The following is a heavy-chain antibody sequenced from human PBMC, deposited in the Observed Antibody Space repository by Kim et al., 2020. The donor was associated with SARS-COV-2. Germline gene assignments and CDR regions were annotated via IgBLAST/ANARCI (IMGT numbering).Heavy chain of an antibody. CDR1: GFTFSTYW. CDR3: ARDEEYFNL. V-gene: IGHV3-7*03. J-gene: IGHJ2*01. CDR2: IKQDGTEK. Sequence: GGSLRLSCTGSGFTFSTYWMAWVCQAPGKGLEWVGNIKQDGTEKKYVNSVKGRFTISRDNAMNSLYLQMNRLRAEDTAIYYCARDEEYFNLWGRGTLVTISS.